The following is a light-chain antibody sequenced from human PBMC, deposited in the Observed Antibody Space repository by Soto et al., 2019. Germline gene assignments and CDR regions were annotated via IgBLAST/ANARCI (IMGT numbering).Light chain of an antibody. CDR1: SSDVGSYNF. J-gene: IGLJ3*02. V-gene: IGLV2-23*02. CDR2: AVN. CDR3: CSYAGGSPFWV. Sequence: QSALTQPASVSVSPGQSITISCTGTSSDVGSYNFVSWYQQHPGKAPKLMIYAVNVRPSGVSNRFSGSKSGNTASLTISGVRAEDEADYYCCSYAGGSPFWVLGGGTKVTVL.